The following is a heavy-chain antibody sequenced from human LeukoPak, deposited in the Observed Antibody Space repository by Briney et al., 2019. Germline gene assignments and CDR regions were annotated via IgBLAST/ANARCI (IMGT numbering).Heavy chain of an antibody. D-gene: IGHD3-22*01. Sequence: GGSLRLSCAASGFIFDDCAMHWVRQAPGKGLEWVSLISGDGRSTYFADSVKGRFTISRDNSKNSLSLQMNSLRTEDTALYYCAKVYRYYDSSCQHWGQGTLVTVSS. V-gene: IGHV3-43*02. CDR1: GFIFDDCA. J-gene: IGHJ1*01. CDR3: AKVYRYYDSSCQH. CDR2: ISGDGRST.